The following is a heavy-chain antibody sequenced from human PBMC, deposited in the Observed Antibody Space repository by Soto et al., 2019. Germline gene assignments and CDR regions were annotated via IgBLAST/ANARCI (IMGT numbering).Heavy chain of an antibody. CDR2: INTGTGNT. CDR1: GYIFTSYP. J-gene: IGHJ4*02. Sequence: RSPVKVSCKASGYIFTSYPMHWVSQAPGHSLEWMGWINTGTGNTKYSQNFQGRVSTSRDTSAYTAYMEFSSLSSEDTAVYCCTRANNGLCDYWGQGTLVTVSS. CDR3: TRANNGLCDY. V-gene: IGHV1-3*04. D-gene: IGHD1-1*01.